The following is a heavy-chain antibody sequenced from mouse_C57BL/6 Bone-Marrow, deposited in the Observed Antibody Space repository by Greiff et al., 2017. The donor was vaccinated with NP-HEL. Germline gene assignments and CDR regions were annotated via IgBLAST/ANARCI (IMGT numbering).Heavy chain of an antibody. V-gene: IGHV1-69*01. Sequence: VQLQQPGAELVMPGASVKLSCKASGYTFTSYWMHWVKQRPGQGLEWIGEIDPSDSYTNYNQKFKGKSTLTVDKSSSTAYMQLSSLTSEDSAVYYCARSRLSPYYGSSYYFDYWGQGTTLTVSS. D-gene: IGHD1-1*01. J-gene: IGHJ2*01. CDR1: GYTFTSYW. CDR2: IDPSDSYT. CDR3: ARSRLSPYYGSSYYFDY.